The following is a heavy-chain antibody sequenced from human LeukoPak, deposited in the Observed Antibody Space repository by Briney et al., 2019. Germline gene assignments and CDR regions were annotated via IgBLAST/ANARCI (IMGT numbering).Heavy chain of an antibody. D-gene: IGHD2-21*01. V-gene: IGHV3-21*04. CDR2: ITSNSSYI. CDR3: ARGAYCGGGGICPAPFEY. CDR1: GFTFSYYS. J-gene: IGHJ4*02. Sequence: PGGSLRLSCAASGFTFSYYSLNWVRQAPGKGLEWVSSITSNSSYIYYADSVKGRFTISRDNAKNSLYLQMNSLRADDTAVYYCARGAYCGGGGICPAPFEYWGQGTLVTVSS.